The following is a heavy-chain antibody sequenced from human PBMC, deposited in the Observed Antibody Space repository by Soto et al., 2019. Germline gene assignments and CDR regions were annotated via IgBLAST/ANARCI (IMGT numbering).Heavy chain of an antibody. J-gene: IGHJ4*01. CDR1: RYTFIDYY. Sequence: SSVKVSCKASRYTFIDYYIHWVRQAPGQGLEWMGWINPNTGVTNYAQKFQGRVTLTRDTSISTAYMELSRLRSDDATLYYCARRLAVPTKVWCDHWG. D-gene: IGHD6-19*01. V-gene: IGHV1-2*02. CDR2: INPNTGVT. CDR3: ARRLAVPTKVWCDH.